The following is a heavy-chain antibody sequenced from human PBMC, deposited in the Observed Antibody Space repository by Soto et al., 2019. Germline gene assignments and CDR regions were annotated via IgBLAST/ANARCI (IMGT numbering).Heavy chain of an antibody. CDR1: GGSISRSTYY. Sequence: SETLSLPCTLSGGSISRSTYYRGWIRQPPGKGLEWIGSIYYSGSTYYRPSLKSRVTISVDTSKNQFSLKLSSVTAADTAVYYCARQVPAAIRLGWFDPWGQGTLVTVSS. J-gene: IGHJ5*02. V-gene: IGHV4-39*01. CDR2: IYYSGST. CDR3: ARQVPAAIRLGWFDP. D-gene: IGHD2-2*02.